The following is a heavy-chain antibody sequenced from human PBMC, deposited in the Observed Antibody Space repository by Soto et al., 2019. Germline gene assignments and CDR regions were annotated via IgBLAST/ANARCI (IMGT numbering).Heavy chain of an antibody. Sequence: ASVKVSCKASGGTFSSYAISWVRQAPGQGLEWMGGITPIFGTANYAQKFQGRVTITADESTSTAYMELSSLRSEDTAVYYCAGKVAATYFDYWGRGTLVIGSS. V-gene: IGHV1-69*13. J-gene: IGHJ4*02. CDR1: GGTFSSYA. D-gene: IGHD2-15*01. CDR3: AGKVAATYFDY. CDR2: ITPIFGTA.